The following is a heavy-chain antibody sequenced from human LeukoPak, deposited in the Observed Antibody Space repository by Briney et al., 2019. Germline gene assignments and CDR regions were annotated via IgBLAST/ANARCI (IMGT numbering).Heavy chain of an antibody. V-gene: IGHV3-33*05. J-gene: IGHJ4*02. Sequence: GGSLRLSCAASGFTFRSHGMHWVRQAPGKGLEWVGVILYDGSDSYYTDSVKGRFTLSRDNSKNTLYLQMNSLRAEDTAVYFCARVAIFGVEDYFDYWGQGTLVTVSS. CDR3: ARVAIFGVEDYFDY. D-gene: IGHD3-3*01. CDR1: GFTFRSHG. CDR2: ILYDGSDS.